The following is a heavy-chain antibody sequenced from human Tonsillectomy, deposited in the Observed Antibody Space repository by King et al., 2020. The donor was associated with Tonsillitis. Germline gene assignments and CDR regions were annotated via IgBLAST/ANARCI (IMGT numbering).Heavy chain of an antibody. V-gene: IGHV4-39*01. D-gene: IGHD2-2*01. CDR2: IDYSGST. CDR1: GGSISSSSYY. J-gene: IGHJ6*03. CDR3: AGPHIVVVHSDYMDV. Sequence: QLQLQESGPGLVKPSETLSLTCTVSGGSISSSSYYWGWIRQPPGKGLEWIGRIDYSGSTYYYPSLKSRVTISVDTSKNQFSLKLSSVSAADTAVYYGAGPHIVVVHSDYMDVWGKGPTLSV.